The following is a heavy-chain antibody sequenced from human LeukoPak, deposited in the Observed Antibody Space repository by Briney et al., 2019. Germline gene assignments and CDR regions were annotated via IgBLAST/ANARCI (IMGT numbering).Heavy chain of an antibody. CDR3: ARIGSSSSSFDY. V-gene: IGHV3-7*01. J-gene: IGHJ4*02. CDR1: GFIFSNYW. Sequence: PGGSLRLSCAASGFIFSNYWMSWVRQAPGKGLEWVANIKQDGSVKYYVDSVKGRFTISRDNAKNSVDLHMDSPRAEDTAVYFCARIGSSSSSFDYWGLGTLLIVSS. D-gene: IGHD2-2*01. CDR2: IKQDGSVK.